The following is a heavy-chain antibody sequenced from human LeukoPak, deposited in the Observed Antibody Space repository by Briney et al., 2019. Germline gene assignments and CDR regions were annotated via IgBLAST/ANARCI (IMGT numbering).Heavy chain of an antibody. CDR2: INHSGST. J-gene: IGHJ4*02. CDR3: ARGRQRIAAAGRDFDY. D-gene: IGHD6-13*01. CDR1: GGSFSGYY. V-gene: IGHV4-34*01. Sequence: PSETLYLTCAVYGGSFSGYYWSWIRQPPGKGLEWIGEINHSGSTNYNPSLKSRVTISVDTSKNQFSLKLSSVAAADTAVYYCARGRQRIAAAGRDFDYWGQGTLVTVSS.